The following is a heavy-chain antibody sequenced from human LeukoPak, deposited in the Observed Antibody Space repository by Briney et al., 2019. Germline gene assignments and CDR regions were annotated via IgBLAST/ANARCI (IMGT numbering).Heavy chain of an antibody. Sequence: GGSLRLSCVGSGFTSITYALTWARQAPGKGLEWVSGISGGGVTTYYADSVKGRFTISRDNSKNTLYLQMNSLRAEDTAIYYCARDSPDYGGKGFDYWGQGTLVTVSS. D-gene: IGHD4-23*01. CDR2: ISGGGVTT. V-gene: IGHV3-23*01. CDR3: ARDSPDYGGKGFDY. J-gene: IGHJ4*02. CDR1: GFTSITYA.